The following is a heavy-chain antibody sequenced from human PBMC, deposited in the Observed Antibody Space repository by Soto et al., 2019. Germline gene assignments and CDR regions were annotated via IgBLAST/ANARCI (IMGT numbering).Heavy chain of an antibody. D-gene: IGHD6-19*01. CDR2: IYHGGTT. J-gene: IGHJ4*03. V-gene: IGHV4-38-2*02. CDR3: ARVHVMVVAGSTFDY. CDR1: GDSISSGSY. Sequence: NPSETLSLTCTVSGDSISSGSYWGCLRQPPGEGPECIASIYHGGTTFYNPSLKRRASISVNSSKNHFSLIMTSVTAADTATYYCARVHVMVVAGSTFDYWGPGTLVTVS.